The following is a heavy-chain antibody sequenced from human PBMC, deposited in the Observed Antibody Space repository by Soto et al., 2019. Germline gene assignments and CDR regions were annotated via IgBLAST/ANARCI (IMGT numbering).Heavy chain of an antibody. D-gene: IGHD2-2*01. CDR1: GYTFTNYG. Sequence: QVQLVQSGGEVKKPGASVTVSCKTSGYTFTNYGISWVRQAPGQGLEFMGWITTYNGNTTYAQKFQDRVTMTRDTSTSTAYMELRSLRSDDTAMYYCATFLQLRPFNYWGQGTLVTVSS. CDR2: ITTYNGNT. J-gene: IGHJ4*02. V-gene: IGHV1-18*01. CDR3: ATFLQLRPFNY.